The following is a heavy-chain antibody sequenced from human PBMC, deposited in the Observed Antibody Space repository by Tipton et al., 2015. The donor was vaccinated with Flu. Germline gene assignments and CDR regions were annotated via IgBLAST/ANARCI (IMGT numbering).Heavy chain of an antibody. CDR2: VNHSGGT. J-gene: IGHJ4*02. Sequence: TLSLTCAVYVGTFSGYYWTWIRQPPGKGLEWIGEVNHSGGTKHNPSLKSRVTLSVDTSKNQFSLKLSFVTAADTAVYYCARGLYGSGSYQWRYFDSWGQGTLVTVSS. CDR1: VGTFSGYY. D-gene: IGHD3-10*01. CDR3: ARGLYGSGSYQWRYFDS. V-gene: IGHV4-34*01.